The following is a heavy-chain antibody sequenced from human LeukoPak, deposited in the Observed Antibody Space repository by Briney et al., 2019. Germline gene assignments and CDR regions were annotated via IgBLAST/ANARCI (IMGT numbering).Heavy chain of an antibody. V-gene: IGHV1-69*05. Sequence: SVKVSCKASGGTFSSYAIGWVRQAPGQGLEWMGGIIPIFGTANYAQKFQSRVTITTDESTSTAYMELSSLRSEDTAVYYCARVGPSGSYYGSLGYWGQGTLVTVSS. CDR3: ARVGPSGSYYGSLGY. D-gene: IGHD1-26*01. CDR1: GGTFSSYA. CDR2: IIPIFGTA. J-gene: IGHJ4*02.